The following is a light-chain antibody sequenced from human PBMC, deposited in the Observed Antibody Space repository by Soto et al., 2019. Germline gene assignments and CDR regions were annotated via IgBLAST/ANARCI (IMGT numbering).Light chain of an antibody. CDR3: SLYTTNSPPVV. CDR1: SSDVGAYDY. J-gene: IGLJ2*01. Sequence: QSALTQPPSASGSPGQSVTISCTGTSSDVGAYDYVCWYQQHPGKAPKLMIYEVNKRPSGVPDRFSGSKSGNTASLTVSGLQAGDEADYYCSLYTTNSPPVVFGGGTKLTVL. CDR2: EVN. V-gene: IGLV2-8*01.